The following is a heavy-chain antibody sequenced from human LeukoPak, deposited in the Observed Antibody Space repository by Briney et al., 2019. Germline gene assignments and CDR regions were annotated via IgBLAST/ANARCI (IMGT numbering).Heavy chain of an antibody. J-gene: IGHJ4*02. D-gene: IGHD2-8*01. V-gene: IGHV1-46*01. CDR2: INPSGGST. CDR3: SVEADCTNGVCELGY. CDR1: GYTFTSYN. Sequence: ASVKVSCKASGYTFTSYNMHWVRQAPGQGLEWMGIINPSGGSTSYAQKFQGRVTMTRDTSTSTVYMELSSLRSEDTAVYYCSVEADCTNGVCELGYWGQGTLVTVSS.